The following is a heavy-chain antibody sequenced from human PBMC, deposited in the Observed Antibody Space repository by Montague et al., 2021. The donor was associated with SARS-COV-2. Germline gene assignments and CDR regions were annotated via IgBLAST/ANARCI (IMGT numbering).Heavy chain of an antibody. V-gene: IGHV4-34*01. J-gene: IGHJ6*03. CDR3: ARLGDGVVPSPILGVGPYYSYYYMDV. D-gene: IGHD3-10*01. Sequence: SETLSLTCAVHGGSFSTYSWNWIRQPPGKGLEWIGEIHHGGSTSYNPSLKSRVTISADTSKNQFSLKLTTVAAADTAFYYCARLGDGVVPSPILGVGPYYSYYYMDVWGKGTTVTVSS. CDR2: IHHGGST. CDR1: GGSFSTYS.